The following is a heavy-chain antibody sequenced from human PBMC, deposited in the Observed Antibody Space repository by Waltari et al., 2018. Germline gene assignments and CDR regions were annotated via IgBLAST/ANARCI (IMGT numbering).Heavy chain of an antibody. V-gene: IGHV3-30*18. Sequence: QVQLVESGGGVVQPGRSLRLSCPASGFTFSSYGMHWVRQAPGTGLEWLAVIWYDGSNKYYADSVKGRFTISRDNSKNTLYLQMNSLRAEDTAMYYCAKDRPPRGGRGSFGYMDVWGKGTTVTVSS. CDR1: GFTFSSYG. D-gene: IGHD2-15*01. CDR2: IWYDGSNK. J-gene: IGHJ6*03. CDR3: AKDRPPRGGRGSFGYMDV.